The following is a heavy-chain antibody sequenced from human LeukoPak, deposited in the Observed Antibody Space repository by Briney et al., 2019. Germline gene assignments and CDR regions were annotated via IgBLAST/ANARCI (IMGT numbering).Heavy chain of an antibody. J-gene: IGHJ1*01. Sequence: GASVKVSCKASGYTFTSYDINWVRQATGQGLEWMGWMNPNSGNTGYAQKFQGRVTMTRNTSISTAYMELSSLRSEDTAVYYCARFVSSSWYQTTEYFQHWGQGTLVTVSS. V-gene: IGHV1-8*01. CDR3: ARFVSSSWYQTTEYFQH. CDR1: GYTFTSYD. CDR2: MNPNSGNT. D-gene: IGHD6-13*01.